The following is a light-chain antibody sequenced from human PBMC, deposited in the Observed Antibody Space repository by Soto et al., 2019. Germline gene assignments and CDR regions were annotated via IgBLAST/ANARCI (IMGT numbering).Light chain of an antibody. CDR3: QQYNNWPRT. Sequence: EIVMTPSPATLSVSPGERATLSCRASESVSGNLAWYQQTPGQAPRLLILGASTRAIGIPARFRGSGSGTQFTLTITSLQSEDFAVYYCQQYNNWPRTFGQGTKVDIK. J-gene: IGKJ1*01. V-gene: IGKV3-15*01. CDR2: GAS. CDR1: ESVSGN.